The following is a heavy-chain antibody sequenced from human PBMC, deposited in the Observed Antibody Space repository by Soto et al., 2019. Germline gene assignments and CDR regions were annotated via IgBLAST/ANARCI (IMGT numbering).Heavy chain of an antibody. Sequence: QVQLVESGGGVVQPGRSLRLSCAASGFTFSSYGMHWVRQAPGKGLEWVAVIWYDGSNKYYAASVKGRFTISRDNSKNPLYLQMNRLRAKDPAVYYCARASAVAFPYDAFDIWGQGKNVTLSS. CDR1: GFTFSSYG. J-gene: IGHJ3*02. CDR2: IWYDGSNK. D-gene: IGHD6-19*01. CDR3: ARASAVAFPYDAFDI. V-gene: IGHV3-33*01.